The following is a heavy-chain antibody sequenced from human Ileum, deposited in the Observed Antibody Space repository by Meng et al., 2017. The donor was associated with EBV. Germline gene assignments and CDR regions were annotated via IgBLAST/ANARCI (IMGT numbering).Heavy chain of an antibody. CDR3: ARVGQWLPIDY. Sequence: LRELGPRPVKPSWAVSLLCAVSVCALSSSNCWRWVRQHPGKVLEWIGEIYHSGSTNYNPSLKSRVTMSVDKSKNQFSLNLSSVTAADTAVYYCARVGQWLPIDYWGQGTLVTVSS. D-gene: IGHD6-19*01. CDR2: IYHSGST. V-gene: IGHV4-4*02. CDR1: VCALSSSNC. J-gene: IGHJ4*02.